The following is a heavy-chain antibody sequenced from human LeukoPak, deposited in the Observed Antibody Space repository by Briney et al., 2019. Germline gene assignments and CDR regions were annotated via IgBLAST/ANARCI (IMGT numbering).Heavy chain of an antibody. CDR3: AKVRCSTSCYFGAFDI. CDR1: GFTFSSYW. Sequence: GGSLRLSCAASGFTFSSYWMSWVRQVPGKGLEWLANIKQYGSEKYYVDSLKGRFTISRDNAKNSLYLQENSLRAEDTAVYYCAKVRCSTSCYFGAFDIWGQGTMVTVSS. V-gene: IGHV3-7*01. D-gene: IGHD2-2*01. J-gene: IGHJ3*02. CDR2: IKQYGSEK.